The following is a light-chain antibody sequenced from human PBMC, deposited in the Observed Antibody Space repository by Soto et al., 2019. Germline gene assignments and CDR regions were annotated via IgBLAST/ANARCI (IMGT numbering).Light chain of an antibody. J-gene: IGKJ1*01. CDR3: LQDYNYPRT. CDR1: QGIDNW. V-gene: IGKV1-6*01. Sequence: IQMTQSPSSVSASVGDIVTITCRASQGIDNWLAWYQQKPGKAPKLLIYAASTLQSGVPSRFSGSASGTDFTLTIGSLQPEDFATYYCLQDYNYPRTFGQGTKVDIK. CDR2: AAS.